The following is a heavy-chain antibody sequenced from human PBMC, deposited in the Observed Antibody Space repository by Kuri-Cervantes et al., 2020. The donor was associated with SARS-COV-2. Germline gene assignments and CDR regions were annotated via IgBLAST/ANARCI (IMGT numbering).Heavy chain of an antibody. V-gene: IGHV1-8*03. J-gene: IGHJ4*02. Sequence: ASVKVSCKASGYTFTSYDINWVRQATGQGLEWMGWMNPNSGNTGYAQKFQGRVTITRNTSISTAYMELSSLRSEDTAVYYCASYRDFWSGTAGIDYWGQGTLVPSPQ. CDR2: MNPNSGNT. CDR1: GYTFTSYD. CDR3: ASYRDFWSGTAGIDY. D-gene: IGHD3-3*01.